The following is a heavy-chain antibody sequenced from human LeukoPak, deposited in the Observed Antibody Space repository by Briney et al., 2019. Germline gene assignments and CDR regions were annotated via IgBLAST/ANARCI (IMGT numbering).Heavy chain of an antibody. CDR2: INPNSGGT. CDR1: GYTFTGYY. D-gene: IGHD5-12*01. J-gene: IGHJ6*02. Sequence: EASVRVSCKASGYTFTGYYMHWVRQAPGQGLEWMGWINPNSGGTNYAQKFQGRVTMTRDTSISTAYMELSRLRSDDTAVYYCARDLVRYSGYDYSLHYGMDVWGQGTTVTVSS. V-gene: IGHV1-2*02. CDR3: ARDLVRYSGYDYSLHYGMDV.